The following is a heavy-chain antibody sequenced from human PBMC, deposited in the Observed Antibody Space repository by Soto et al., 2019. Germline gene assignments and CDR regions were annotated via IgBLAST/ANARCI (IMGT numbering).Heavy chain of an antibody. CDR1: GGTFSSYT. V-gene: IGHV1-69*02. Sequence: ASVKVSCKASGGTFSSYTISWVRQAPGQGLEWMGRINPIHGITNYSQKFQGRVTIATDKSTSTAYMELSSLRSEDTAVYYCARDLVYSSGSLDYWGQGTLVTVS. CDR2: INPIHGIT. J-gene: IGHJ4*02. CDR3: ARDLVYSSGSLDY. D-gene: IGHD6-19*01.